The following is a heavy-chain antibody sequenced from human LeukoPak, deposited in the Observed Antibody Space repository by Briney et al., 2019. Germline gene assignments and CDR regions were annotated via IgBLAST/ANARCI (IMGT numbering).Heavy chain of an antibody. J-gene: IGHJ4*02. V-gene: IGHV3-21*01. D-gene: IGHD2-15*01. CDR1: GFTFSSYS. CDR2: ISSSSNYI. CDR3: ARDGYRNGGSCYDPFPAS. Sequence: GGSLRLSCAASGFTFSSYSMNWVRQAPGKGLEWVSSISSSSNYIYYADSVKGRFTISRDNAKNSLSLQMNSLSAEDTAVYYCARDGYRNGGSCYDPFPASWGQGTLVTVSS.